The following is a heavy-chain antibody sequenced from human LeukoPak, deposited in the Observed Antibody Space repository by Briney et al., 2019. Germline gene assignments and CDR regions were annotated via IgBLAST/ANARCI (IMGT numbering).Heavy chain of an antibody. CDR1: GFTFSSYC. CDR3: AKDPYDPLWFGELLSPYYYYYGMDV. D-gene: IGHD3-10*01. V-gene: IGHV3-30*18. J-gene: IGHJ6*02. Sequence: PGRSLRLSCAASGFTFSSYCMHWVRQAPGKGLEWVAVISYDGSNKYYADSVKGRFTISRDNSKNTLYLQMNSLRAEDTAVYYCAKDPYDPLWFGELLSPYYYYYGMDVWGQGTTVTVSS. CDR2: ISYDGSNK.